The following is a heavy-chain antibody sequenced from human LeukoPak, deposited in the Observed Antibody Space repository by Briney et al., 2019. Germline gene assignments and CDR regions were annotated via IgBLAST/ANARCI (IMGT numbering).Heavy chain of an antibody. V-gene: IGHV4-59*01. D-gene: IGHD4-23*01. CDR3: ARDYGGNSFIDY. J-gene: IGHJ4*02. CDR1: VDSISSYY. CDR2: ISNSGGT. Sequence: SETLSLTCTVSVDSISSYYWSWIRQAPGKGPEWIGYISNSGGTNYNPSLKSRVTISVDTSKNQFSLKLSSVTAAVTAVYYCARDYGGNSFIDYWGQGTLVTVSS.